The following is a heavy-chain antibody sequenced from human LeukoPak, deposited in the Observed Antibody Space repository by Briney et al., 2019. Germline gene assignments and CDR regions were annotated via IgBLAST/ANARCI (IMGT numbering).Heavy chain of an antibody. J-gene: IGHJ3*02. CDR3: TITMVRGVIGAFDI. Sequence: GGSLRLSCAASGFTFSDYYMSWIRQAPGKGLEWVSSIGSSSSYIYYADSVKGRFTISRDNAKNSLYLQMNSLRAEDTAVYYCTITMVRGVIGAFDIWGQGTMVTVSS. V-gene: IGHV3-11*06. CDR1: GFTFSDYY. CDR2: IGSSSSYI. D-gene: IGHD3-10*01.